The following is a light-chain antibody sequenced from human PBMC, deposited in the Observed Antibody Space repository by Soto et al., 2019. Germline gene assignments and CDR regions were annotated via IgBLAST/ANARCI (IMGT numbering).Light chain of an antibody. J-gene: IGKJ5*01. CDR2: GTS. Sequence: EIVMTQSPATLSVSPGERATLSCRASQSVSSSYLAWYQQKPGQAPRLLIYGTSSRATGIPDRLSGSGSGTDFTLTISRLEPEDFAVYYCQQYGNSPITFGQGTRLEIK. V-gene: IGKV3-20*01. CDR3: QQYGNSPIT. CDR1: QSVSSSY.